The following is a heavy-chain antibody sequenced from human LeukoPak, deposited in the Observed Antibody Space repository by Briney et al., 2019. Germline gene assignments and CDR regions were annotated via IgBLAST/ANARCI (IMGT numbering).Heavy chain of an antibody. CDR3: ARDFPNYDILTGYSYYYYGMDV. CDR1: GFTFSDYY. Sequence: GWSLRLSCAASGFTFSDYYMSWLRQAPGKGLEWVSYISSSSSYTNYADSVKGRFTISRDNAKNSLYLQMNSLRAEDTAVYYCARDFPNYDILTGYSYYYYGMDVWGKGTTVTVSS. D-gene: IGHD3-9*01. V-gene: IGHV3-11*06. J-gene: IGHJ6*04. CDR2: ISSSSSYT.